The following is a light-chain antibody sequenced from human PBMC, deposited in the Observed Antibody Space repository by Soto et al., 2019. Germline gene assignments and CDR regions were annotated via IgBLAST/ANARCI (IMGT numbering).Light chain of an antibody. J-gene: IGKJ4*01. CDR3: QHYGTSPH. Sequence: EIVLTQSPGTLSLSPGERATLSCRASQTVSSTYFAWYQQKPGQPPRLLIYDASSRATGIPDRFSGSGSGTDFTLTISRLEPEDFAVYYCQHYGTSPHFGGGTKVEIK. V-gene: IGKV3-20*01. CDR2: DAS. CDR1: QTVSSTY.